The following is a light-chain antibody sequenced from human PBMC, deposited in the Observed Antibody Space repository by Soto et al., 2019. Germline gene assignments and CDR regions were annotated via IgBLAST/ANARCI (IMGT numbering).Light chain of an antibody. V-gene: IGKV3-20*01. Sequence: VVTRCPGAWSLCPGERATLAGRASDTVHSNSFPWYQHKRGQAPRLRTYGASRRATGIPDRFSGSGSGTDFTLTITRLEPEHFAVCYCQQYGRPRTFGPGTNVDI. CDR1: DTVHSNS. CDR3: QQYGRPRT. CDR2: GAS. J-gene: IGKJ1*01.